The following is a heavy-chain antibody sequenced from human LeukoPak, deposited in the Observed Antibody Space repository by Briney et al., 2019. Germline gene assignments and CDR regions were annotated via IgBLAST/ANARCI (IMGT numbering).Heavy chain of an antibody. J-gene: IGHJ5*02. CDR3: ARQSITYDSSGYYKNWFDP. CDR1: GYTFTSYG. D-gene: IGHD3-22*01. CDR2: ISAYNGNT. Sequence: ASVKVSCKASGYTFTSYGSSWVRQAPGQGLDWMGWISAYNGNTNYAQKLQGRVTMTTDTSTSTAYMELRSLRSDDTAVYYCARQSITYDSSGYYKNWFDPWGQGTLVTVSS. V-gene: IGHV1-18*01.